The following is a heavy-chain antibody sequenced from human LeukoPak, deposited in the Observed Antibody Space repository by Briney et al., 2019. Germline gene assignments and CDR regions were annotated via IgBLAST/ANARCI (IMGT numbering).Heavy chain of an antibody. CDR2: IWYDGSNK. J-gene: IGHJ4*02. Sequence: GRSLRLSCAASGFTFSSYSMHWVRQAPGKGLEWVAVIWYDGSNKYYADSVKGRFTISRDNSKNTLYLQMNSLRAEDTAVYYCARNLGTTSYYFDYWGQGTLVTVSS. CDR1: GFTFSSYS. D-gene: IGHD1-14*01. V-gene: IGHV3-33*01. CDR3: ARNLGTTSYYFDY.